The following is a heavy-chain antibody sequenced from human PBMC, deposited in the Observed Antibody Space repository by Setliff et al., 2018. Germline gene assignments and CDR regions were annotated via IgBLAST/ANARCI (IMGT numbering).Heavy chain of an antibody. CDR2: ISSSSSTI. D-gene: IGHD2-2*01. Sequence: GGSLRLSCAASGFTFSSYSMNWVRQAPGKGLEWVSYISSSSSTIYYADSVKGRFTISRDNAKNSLYLQMNSLRAEDTAVYYRARVEGVPAPYYMDVWGKGTTVTVSS. J-gene: IGHJ6*03. CDR3: ARVEGVPAPYYMDV. CDR1: GFTFSSYS. V-gene: IGHV3-48*04.